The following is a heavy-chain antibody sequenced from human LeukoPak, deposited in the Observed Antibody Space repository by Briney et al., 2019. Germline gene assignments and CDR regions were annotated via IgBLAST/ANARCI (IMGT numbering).Heavy chain of an antibody. CDR3: ARMWPGRIGGSLGSSDY. CDR1: GGSFRGYY. V-gene: IGHV4-34*01. J-gene: IGHJ4*02. D-gene: IGHD1-26*01. Sequence: SETLSLACGVAGGSFRGYYWTWIRQAPGKGLEWIGETSHSGGSNYNPSLKSRVNISVDMAKNQFSLTLSSVTAADTAEYYCARMWPGRIGGSLGSSDYWGQGTLVTVSS. CDR2: TSHSGGS.